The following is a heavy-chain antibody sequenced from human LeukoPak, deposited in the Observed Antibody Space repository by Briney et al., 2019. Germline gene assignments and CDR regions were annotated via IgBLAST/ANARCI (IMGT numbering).Heavy chain of an antibody. Sequence: GESLKISCKGSGYSFTTYWIGWVRQMPGKGLQWMGIIYPGDSDTRYSPSFQGQVTISADKSTSTAYLQWSSLKASDTAMYYCARQEYTYGSLDYWGQGTLVTVSS. V-gene: IGHV5-51*01. CDR3: ARQEYTYGSLDY. J-gene: IGHJ4*02. CDR2: IYPGDSDT. D-gene: IGHD5-18*01. CDR1: GYSFTTYW.